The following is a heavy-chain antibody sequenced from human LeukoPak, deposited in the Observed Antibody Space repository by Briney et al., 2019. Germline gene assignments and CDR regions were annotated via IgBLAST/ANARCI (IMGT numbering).Heavy chain of an antibody. CDR3: AREDPAGLVDY. J-gene: IGHJ4*02. Sequence: GASVKVSCKASGGTFSNYAINWVRQAPGQGLEWMGGIISIFGTANYAQKLQGRVTMTTDTSTSTAYMELRSLRSDDTAVYYCAREDPAGLVDYWGQGTLVTVSS. CDR1: GGTFSNYA. V-gene: IGHV1-69*05. CDR2: IISIFGTA.